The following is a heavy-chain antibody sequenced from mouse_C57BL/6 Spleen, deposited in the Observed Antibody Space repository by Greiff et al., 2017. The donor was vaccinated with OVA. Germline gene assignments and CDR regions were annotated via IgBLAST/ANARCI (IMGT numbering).Heavy chain of an antibody. CDR1: GYTFTDYY. J-gene: IGHJ3*01. Sequence: VQLQQSGPVLVKPGASVKMSCKASGYTFTDYYMNWVKQSHGKSLEWIGVINPYNGGTSYNQKFKGKATLTVDKSSSTAYMELSSLTSEDSAVYYCARSGDYLFAYWGQGTLVTVSA. CDR2: INPYNGGT. D-gene: IGHD2-4*01. CDR3: ARSGDYLFAY. V-gene: IGHV1-19*01.